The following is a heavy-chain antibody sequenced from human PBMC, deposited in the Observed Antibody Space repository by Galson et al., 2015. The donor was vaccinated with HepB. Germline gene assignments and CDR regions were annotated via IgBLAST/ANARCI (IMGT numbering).Heavy chain of an antibody. D-gene: IGHD4-17*01. CDR3: AKDSDYVGMNDY. CDR2: ISGSGGST. CDR1: GFTFSSYA. V-gene: IGHV3-23*01. J-gene: IGHJ4*02. Sequence: RLSCAASGFTFSSYAMSWVRQAPGKGLEWVSAISGSGGSTYYADSVKGRFTISRDNSKNTLYLQMNSLRAEDTAVYYCAKDSDYVGMNDYWGQGTLVTVSS.